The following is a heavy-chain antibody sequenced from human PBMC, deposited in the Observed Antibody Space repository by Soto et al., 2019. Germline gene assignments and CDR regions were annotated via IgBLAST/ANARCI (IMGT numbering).Heavy chain of an antibody. CDR1: GGSISSSSYY. Sequence: SETLSLTCTVSGGSISSSSYYWGWIRQPPGKGLEWIGSIYYSGSTYYNPSLKSRVTISVDTSKNQFSLKLSSVTAADTAVYYCARRGGITIFGVVGRFDYWGQGTLVTVSS. J-gene: IGHJ4*02. D-gene: IGHD3-3*01. V-gene: IGHV4-39*01. CDR2: IYYSGST. CDR3: ARRGGITIFGVVGRFDY.